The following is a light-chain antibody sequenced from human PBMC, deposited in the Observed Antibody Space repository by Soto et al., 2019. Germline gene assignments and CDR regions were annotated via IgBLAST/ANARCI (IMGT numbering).Light chain of an antibody. J-gene: IGKJ5*01. CDR3: FQYGSSPHT. V-gene: IGKV3-20*01. CDR2: GAS. Sequence: IVLTQSPGTLSLSPWERASLSCRASQIVSSNYVAWFQQKPGQAPRLLISGASNRDSDIPDRFSGSGSWTDFTLTISSLEPEDFAVYYCFQYGSSPHTFGQGTRLEIK. CDR1: QIVSSNY.